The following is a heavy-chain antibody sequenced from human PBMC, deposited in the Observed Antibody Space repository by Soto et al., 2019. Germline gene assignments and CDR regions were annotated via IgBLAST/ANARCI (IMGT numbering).Heavy chain of an antibody. D-gene: IGHD4-17*01. CDR2: IRSKANNYAT. V-gene: IGHV3-73*01. CDR1: GFTFSVSA. CDR3: TRHRIIWANHMTTVISNEGFEI. J-gene: IGHJ3*02. Sequence: EVQLVESGGGLVQPGGSLKISCAASGFTFSVSAMHWVRQASGKGLEWVGRIRSKANNYATAYAASVKGRVTISRDDSKNTTYLQISSLKTEDTAVYYCTRHRIIWANHMTTVISNEGFEIWGQGTMVTVSS.